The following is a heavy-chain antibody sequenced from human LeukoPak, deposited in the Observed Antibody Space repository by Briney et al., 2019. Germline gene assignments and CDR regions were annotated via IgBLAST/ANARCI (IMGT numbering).Heavy chain of an antibody. CDR3: ARAARGYQQIFDY. J-gene: IGHJ4*02. V-gene: IGHV3-30*03. Sequence: GGSLRLSCAASGFTFSSYGMHWVRQAPGKGLEWVAVISYDGSNKYYADSVKGRFTISRDNSKNTLYLQMNSLRSDDTAVYYCARAARGYQQIFDYWGQGTLVTVSS. CDR1: GFTFSSYG. CDR2: ISYDGSNK. D-gene: IGHD2-2*01.